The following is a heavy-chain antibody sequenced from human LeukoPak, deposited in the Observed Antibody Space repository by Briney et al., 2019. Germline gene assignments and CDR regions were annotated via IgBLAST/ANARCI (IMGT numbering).Heavy chain of an antibody. V-gene: IGHV4-4*07. D-gene: IGHD4/OR15-4a*01. CDR3: ARERSYGGLFDY. Sequence: SETLSLTCTVSGGSISSYYWSRIRQPAGKGLEWIGRIYTSGSTNYNPSLKSRVTMSVDTSKNQFSLKLSSVTAADTAVYYCARERSYGGLFDYWGQGTLVTVSS. J-gene: IGHJ4*02. CDR1: GGSISSYY. CDR2: IYTSGST.